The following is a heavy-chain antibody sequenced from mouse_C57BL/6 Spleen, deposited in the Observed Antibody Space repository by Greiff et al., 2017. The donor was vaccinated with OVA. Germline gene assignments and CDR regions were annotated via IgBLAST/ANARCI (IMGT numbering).Heavy chain of an antibody. J-gene: IGHJ3*01. D-gene: IGHD1-1*01. V-gene: IGHV1-81*01. CDR1: GYTFTSYG. CDR3: TLYGSSSWCAD. Sequence: QVQLQQSGAELARPGASVKLSCKASGYTFTSYGISWVKQRTGQGLEWIGEIYPRSGNTYYNEKFKGKATLTADKSSSTAYMELRSLTSEDSAVYFCTLYGSSSWCADWGQGTLVTVSA. CDR2: IYPRSGNT.